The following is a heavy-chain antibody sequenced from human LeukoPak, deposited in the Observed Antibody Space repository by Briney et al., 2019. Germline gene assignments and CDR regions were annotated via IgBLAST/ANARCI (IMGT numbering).Heavy chain of an antibody. CDR1: GGSISSYY. CDR2: IYYSGST. CDR3: ARRVRLPDAFDI. Sequence: SETLSLTCTVSGGSISSYYWSWIRQPPGKGLEWIGYIYYSGSTNYNPSLKSRVTISVDTSKNQFSLKLSSVTAADTAVYYCARRVRLPDAFDIWGQGTMVTVSS. D-gene: IGHD3-16*01. J-gene: IGHJ3*02. V-gene: IGHV4-59*08.